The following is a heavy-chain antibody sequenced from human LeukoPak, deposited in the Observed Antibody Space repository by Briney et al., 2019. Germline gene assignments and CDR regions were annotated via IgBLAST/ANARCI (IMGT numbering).Heavy chain of an antibody. CDR3: ARVRDAYNYFDY. D-gene: IGHD1-14*01. CDR2: IKSSGDTI. Sequence: GGSLRLSCAASGFTFSSYTMNWVRQTPGKGLEWISYIKSSGDTIYYADSVKGRFTISRDIAKNSLYLQMNSLRAEDTAVYYYARVRDAYNYFDYWGQGTLVTVSS. V-gene: IGHV3-48*01. J-gene: IGHJ4*02. CDR1: GFTFSSYT.